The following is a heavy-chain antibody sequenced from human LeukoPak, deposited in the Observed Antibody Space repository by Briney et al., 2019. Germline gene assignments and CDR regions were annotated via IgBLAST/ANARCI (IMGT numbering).Heavy chain of an antibody. V-gene: IGHV3-53*01. Sequence: GGSLRLSCTASGFTVSSKYMNWIRQAPGKGLEGVAVIYSGGSTHYADSVKGRFTISRDNAKNSLYLQMNSLRAEDTAVYYCAELGTTMIGGVWGKGTTVTISS. CDR3: AELGTTMIGGV. J-gene: IGHJ6*04. D-gene: IGHD3-10*02. CDR2: IYSGGST. CDR1: GFTVSSKY.